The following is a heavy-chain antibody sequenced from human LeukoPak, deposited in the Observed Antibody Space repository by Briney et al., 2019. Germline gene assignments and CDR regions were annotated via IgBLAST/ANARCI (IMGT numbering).Heavy chain of an antibody. Sequence: PSETLSLTCTVSGGSISSYYWSWIRQPPGKGLEWIGYIYYSGSTNYNPSLKSRVTISVGTSKNQFSLKLSSVTAADTAVYYCARLRVIYGQLGVRGARSPVDYWGQGTLVTVSS. J-gene: IGHJ4*02. CDR2: IYYSGST. CDR3: ARLRVIYGQLGVRGARSPVDY. V-gene: IGHV4-59*12. CDR1: GGSISSYY. D-gene: IGHD6-6*01.